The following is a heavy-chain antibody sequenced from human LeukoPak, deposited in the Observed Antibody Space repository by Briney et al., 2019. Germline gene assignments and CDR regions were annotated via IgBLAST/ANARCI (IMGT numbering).Heavy chain of an antibody. Sequence: GASVKVSCKASEYTFTGHYMHWVRQAPGQGLEWMGWINPNSGGTDYAQKFQGRVTMTRDTSISTAYMELSRLRADDTAIYYCARDGHCSSTSCHDYWGQGTLVTVSS. D-gene: IGHD2-2*01. CDR2: INPNSGGT. V-gene: IGHV1-2*02. CDR1: EYTFTGHY. CDR3: ARDGHCSSTSCHDY. J-gene: IGHJ4*02.